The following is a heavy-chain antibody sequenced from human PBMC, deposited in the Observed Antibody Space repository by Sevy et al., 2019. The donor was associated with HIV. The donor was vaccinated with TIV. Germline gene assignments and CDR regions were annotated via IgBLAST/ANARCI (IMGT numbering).Heavy chain of an antibody. D-gene: IGHD5-12*01. CDR3: AKGRPGSGYAGAAAGD. Sequence: ASVKVSCKASGYRFTSYAMNWVRQAPGQGLEWMGWINANTGKPTYAQGSTGRFVFSLDTSVNTAYLQISSLKAEDTAVYYCAKGRPGSGYAGAAAGDWGQGTRVTVSS. V-gene: IGHV7-4-1*02. J-gene: IGHJ4*02. CDR1: GYRFTSYA. CDR2: INANTGKP.